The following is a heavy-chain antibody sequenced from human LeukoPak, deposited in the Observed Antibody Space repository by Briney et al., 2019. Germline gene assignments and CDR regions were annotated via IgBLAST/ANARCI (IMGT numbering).Heavy chain of an antibody. CDR2: IIPIFGRA. J-gene: IGHJ6*03. CDR1: GETISAYS. D-gene: IGHD3-10*01. Sequence: SVKVSCKAAGETISAYSLNWVRQAPGQGLEWMGGIIPIFGRAYYAQNFQGRVTITADKSTSTAYIEVSSLRSEDTAIYYCAKGRGRLHVNRGVYNYHYFMEVWGTGTTVIVS. CDR3: AKGRGRLHVNRGVYNYHYFMEV. V-gene: IGHV1-69*06.